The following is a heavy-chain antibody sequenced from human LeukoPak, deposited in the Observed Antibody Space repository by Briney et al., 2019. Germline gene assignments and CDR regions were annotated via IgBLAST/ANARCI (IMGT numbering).Heavy chain of an antibody. CDR1: GYTFTGYY. Sequence: GASVKVSCKVSGYTFTGYYMHWVRQAPGQGLEWMGWINPNSGGTNYAQKFQGRATMSRDTSISTAYMELSRLRPDDTAVYFCARDHSMDVWGQGTTVTVSS. CDR2: INPNSGGT. V-gene: IGHV1-2*02. J-gene: IGHJ6*02. CDR3: ARDHSMDV.